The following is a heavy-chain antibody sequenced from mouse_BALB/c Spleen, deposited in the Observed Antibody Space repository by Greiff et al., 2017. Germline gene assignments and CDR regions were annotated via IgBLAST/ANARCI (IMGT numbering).Heavy chain of an antibody. D-gene: IGHD2-1*01. CDR2: IYPGDGDT. J-gene: IGHJ1*01. CDR3: ARGGNSWYFDV. Sequence: QVQLQQSGAELVRPGSSVKISCKASGYAFSSYWMNWVKQRPGQGLEWIGQIYPGDGDTNYNGKFKGKATLTADKSSSTAYMQLSSLTSEDSAVYFCARGGNSWYFDVWGAGTTVTVSS. CDR1: GYAFSSYW. V-gene: IGHV1-80*01.